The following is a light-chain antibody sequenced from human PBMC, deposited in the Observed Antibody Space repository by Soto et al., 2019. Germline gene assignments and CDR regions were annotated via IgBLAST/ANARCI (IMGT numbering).Light chain of an antibody. J-gene: IGKJ2*01. CDR1: QSVSSF. V-gene: IGKV3-11*01. CDR3: QQRSHWPPYT. Sequence: EIVLTQSPATLSLSPGERATLTCRTSQSVSSFLGWYQQKPGQAPRLLIYEASNRATGIPARFSGSGSGTDFTLTISSLEPEDSAVYYCQQRSHWPPYTFGQGTKLEIK. CDR2: EAS.